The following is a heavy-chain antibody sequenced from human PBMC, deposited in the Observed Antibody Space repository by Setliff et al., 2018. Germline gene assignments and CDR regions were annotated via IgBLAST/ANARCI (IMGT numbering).Heavy chain of an antibody. CDR3: AKGSSGWFGLCDY. V-gene: IGHV3-33*06. D-gene: IGHD6-19*01. J-gene: IGHJ4*02. Sequence: HPGGSLRLSCVASRFTFSNYGMHWVRQAPGKGLEWVALIWNDGSTKFYGDSVKGRFTISRDNSKNTLYLQMDTLRAEDTAVYYCAKGSSGWFGLCDYWGQGTLVTVSS. CDR1: RFTFSNYG. CDR2: IWNDGSTK.